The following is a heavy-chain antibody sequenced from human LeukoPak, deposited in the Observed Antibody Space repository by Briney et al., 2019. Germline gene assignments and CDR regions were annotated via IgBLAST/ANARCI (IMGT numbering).Heavy chain of an antibody. J-gene: IGHJ4*02. CDR2: IDGGGGRT. V-gene: IGHV3-23*01. Sequence: GGSLRLSCTASGFALSSYAMSWVRRAPGVGLEWVSAIDGGGGRTWHADSVRGRFTISRDNSKNTLFMQMNSLRAEDTAVYYCAKDFYDSSGSRYDYWGQGTLVTVSS. CDR3: AKDFYDSSGSRYDY. D-gene: IGHD3-22*01. CDR1: GFALSSYA.